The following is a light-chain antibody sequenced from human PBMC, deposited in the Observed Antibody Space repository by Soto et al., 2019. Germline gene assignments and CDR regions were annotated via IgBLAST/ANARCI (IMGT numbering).Light chain of an antibody. V-gene: IGKV1-5*03. Sequence: DIQMTQSPSTLSASAGDRVTITCRASQSISTWLAWYQQKPGKAPKLLIYKASSLESGVPSRFSGSGSGTEFTLTISSLQPDDFATYYCQHYNSSPWTFGQGTKVEIK. CDR1: QSISTW. CDR2: KAS. J-gene: IGKJ1*01. CDR3: QHYNSSPWT.